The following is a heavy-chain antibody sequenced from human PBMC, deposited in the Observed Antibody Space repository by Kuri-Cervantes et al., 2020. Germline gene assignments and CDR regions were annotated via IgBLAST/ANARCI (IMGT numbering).Heavy chain of an antibody. CDR2: IKSKTDGGTT. V-gene: IGHV3-15*01. D-gene: IGHD3-10*01. Sequence: GESLKISCAASGFIYSNAYMSWVRQAPGKGLEWVGRIKSKTDGGTTDYAAPVKGRFTISRDDSKNTMYLQMNSLKTEDTAVYYCTTPQNDYGSGSYLTLYYYYYYYGMDVWCQGTTVTVSS. CDR1: GFIYSNAY. J-gene: IGHJ6*02. CDR3: TTPQNDYGSGSYLTLYYYYYYYGMDV.